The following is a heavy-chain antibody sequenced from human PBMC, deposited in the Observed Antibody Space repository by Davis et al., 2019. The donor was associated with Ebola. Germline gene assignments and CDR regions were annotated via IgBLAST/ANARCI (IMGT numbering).Heavy chain of an antibody. CDR1: GFTFSDYY. D-gene: IGHD5-12*01. Sequence: PGGSLRLSCAASGFTFSDYYMSWIRQAPGKGLEWVSYISSSGGSTYYADSVKGRFTISRDNSKNTLYLQMNSLRAEDTAVYYCARESVNIVASWGQGTLVTVSS. CDR2: ISSSGGST. J-gene: IGHJ4*02. CDR3: ARESVNIVAS. V-gene: IGHV3-11*04.